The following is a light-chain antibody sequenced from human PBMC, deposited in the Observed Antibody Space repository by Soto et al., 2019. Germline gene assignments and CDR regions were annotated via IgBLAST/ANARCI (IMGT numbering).Light chain of an antibody. Sequence: ALRMTQSASSLSATTGDRVTITCRASQGISSYLAWYQQKPGKAPKLLIYAASTLQSGVPSRFSGSGSGTDFTLTISCLQSEDFATYYCQQYYSYRTFGQGTKVDIK. CDR1: QGISSY. CDR3: QQYYSYRT. J-gene: IGKJ1*01. CDR2: AAS. V-gene: IGKV1-8*01.